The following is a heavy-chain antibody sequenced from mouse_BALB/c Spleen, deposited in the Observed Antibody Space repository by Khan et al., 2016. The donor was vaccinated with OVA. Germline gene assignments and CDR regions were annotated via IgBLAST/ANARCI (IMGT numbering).Heavy chain of an antibody. CDR2: IWAGGST. D-gene: IGHD2-1*01. J-gene: IGHJ1*01. V-gene: IGHV2-9*02. CDR3: ARYYCNYGWYFDV. Sequence: VELVESGPAMVAPSQSLSITCTVSGFSLTSYGVHWVSQPPGKGLEWLGVIWAGGSTNYNSALMSSLSISKDNSKTQVFLKMNRLQTDDTAMYYCARYYCNYGWYFDVWGAGTTVTVSS. CDR1: GFSLTSYG.